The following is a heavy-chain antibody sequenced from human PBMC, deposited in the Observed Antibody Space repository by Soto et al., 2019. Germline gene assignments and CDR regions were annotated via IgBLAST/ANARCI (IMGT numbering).Heavy chain of an antibody. D-gene: IGHD3-10*01. V-gene: IGHV3-48*02. Sequence: EVQLVESGGGLVQPGGSLRLSCAASGFTFSSYSMNWVRQAPGKGLEWVSYISSSSSTIYYADSVKGRFTISRDNAKNSLYLQMNSLRDEDTAVYYCARLDRGYYYGSGSYYHFDYWGQGTLVTVSS. CDR3: ARLDRGYYYGSGSYYHFDY. J-gene: IGHJ4*02. CDR1: GFTFSSYS. CDR2: ISSSSSTI.